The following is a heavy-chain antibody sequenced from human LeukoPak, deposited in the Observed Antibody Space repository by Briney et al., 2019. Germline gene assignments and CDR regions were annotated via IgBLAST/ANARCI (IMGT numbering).Heavy chain of an antibody. J-gene: IGHJ4*02. CDR2: INPNSGGT. Sequence: ASVKVSCKASGYTFTGYYMHWVRQAPGQGLEWMGWINPNSGGTNYAQKLQGRVTMTTDTSTSTAYMELRSLRSDDTAVYYCARVNYYYDSSGYYYYFDYWGQGTLVTVSS. V-gene: IGHV1-2*02. D-gene: IGHD3-22*01. CDR3: ARVNYYYDSSGYYYYFDY. CDR1: GYTFTGYY.